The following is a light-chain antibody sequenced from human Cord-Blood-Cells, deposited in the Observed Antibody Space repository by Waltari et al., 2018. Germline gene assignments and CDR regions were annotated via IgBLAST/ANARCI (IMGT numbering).Light chain of an antibody. CDR2: GTS. CDR1: SSNIGAGYD. CDR3: QSYDSSLSGSV. Sequence: QSVLTQPPSVSGAPGQRVTISCTGSSSNIGAGYDVHWYQQLPGTAPKLLIYGTSNRPSGSPGRFSGSKSGTSASLAITGLQAEDEADYYCQSYDSSLSGSVFGGGTKLTVL. J-gene: IGLJ3*02. V-gene: IGLV1-40*01.